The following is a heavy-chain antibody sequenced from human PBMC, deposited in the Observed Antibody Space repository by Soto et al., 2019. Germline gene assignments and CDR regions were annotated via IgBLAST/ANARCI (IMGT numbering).Heavy chain of an antibody. Sequence: SETLSLTCTVSGGSISRSSYYWSWIRQPPGKGLEWIGYIYYSGNTNYNPSLKSRVTISVDTSKNQFSLKLSSVTAADTAVYYCARGRARAAADDYWGQGTLVTVSS. D-gene: IGHD6-13*01. V-gene: IGHV4-61*05. CDR2: IYYSGNT. J-gene: IGHJ4*02. CDR3: ARGRARAAADDY. CDR1: GGSISRSSYY.